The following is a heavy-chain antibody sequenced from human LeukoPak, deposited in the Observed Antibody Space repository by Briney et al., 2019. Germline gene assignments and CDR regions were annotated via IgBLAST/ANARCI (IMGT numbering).Heavy chain of an antibody. Sequence: PGGSLRLSCAASGFTFSSDAMSWVRQAPGKGLEWVSAISGSGGSTYYADSVKGRFTISRDNSKNTLYLQMNSLRAEDTAVYYCAKALFGRDAFDIWGQGTMVTVSS. CDR2: ISGSGGST. J-gene: IGHJ3*02. CDR1: GFTFSSDA. V-gene: IGHV3-23*01. D-gene: IGHD1-26*01. CDR3: AKALFGRDAFDI.